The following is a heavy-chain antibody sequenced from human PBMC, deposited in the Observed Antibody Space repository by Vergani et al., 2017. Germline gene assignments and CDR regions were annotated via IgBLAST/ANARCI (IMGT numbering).Heavy chain of an antibody. CDR2: IYHSRGA. CDR1: GGSITGSSYY. CDR3: ARTQSFILRYFHWAL. D-gene: IGHD3-9*01. Sequence: QLHLQKSGPGLVKPSETLSLTCTVSGGSITGSSYYWGWIRQPPGKGLEWIGNIYHSRGAYYNPSLKGRVTISVDTSKNQFSLEVTSVTAAYTEIYFCARTQSFILRYFHWALWGQGTLVTVSS. V-gene: IGHV4-39*01. J-gene: IGHJ4*02.